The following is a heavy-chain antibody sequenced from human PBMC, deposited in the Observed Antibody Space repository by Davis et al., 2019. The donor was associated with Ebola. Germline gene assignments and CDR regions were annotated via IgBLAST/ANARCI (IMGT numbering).Heavy chain of an antibody. CDR3: ARALVLVPAANNWFDP. Sequence: ASVKVSCKASGYTFTSYAMNWVRQAPGQGLEWMGWINTNTGNPTYAQGFTGRFVFSLDTSVSTAYLQISSLKAEDTAVYYCARALVLVPAANNWFDPWGQGTLVTVSS. CDR1: GYTFTSYA. V-gene: IGHV7-4-1*02. D-gene: IGHD2-2*01. J-gene: IGHJ5*02. CDR2: INTNTGNP.